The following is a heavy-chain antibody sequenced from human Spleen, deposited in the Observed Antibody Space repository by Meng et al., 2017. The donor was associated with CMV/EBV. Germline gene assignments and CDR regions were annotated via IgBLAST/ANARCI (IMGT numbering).Heavy chain of an antibody. CDR1: GYTFTGYY. V-gene: IGHV1-2*02. Sequence: ASVKVSCKGSGYTFTGYYLHWVRLAPGQGLEWMGWINPNSGATNFAPKFQGRVTMTRNTSITTAYMELSGLRSDDTALYYCARLNAIFYDSSSHYYDLWGQGTLVTVSS. CDR2: INPNSGAT. J-gene: IGHJ5*02. CDR3: ARLNAIFYDSSSHYYDL. D-gene: IGHD3-22*01.